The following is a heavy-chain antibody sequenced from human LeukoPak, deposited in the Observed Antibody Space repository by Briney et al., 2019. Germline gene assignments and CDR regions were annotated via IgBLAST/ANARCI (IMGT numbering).Heavy chain of an antibody. Sequence: ASVKVSCKASGYTFTSYGISWVRQAPGKGLEWVSAISADSYYTYYADSVQGRFTISRDNSKNTLYLQMNSLRAEDTALYYCANFVDTSMGGNDYWGQGTLVTVSS. V-gene: IGHV3-23*01. D-gene: IGHD5-18*01. J-gene: IGHJ4*02. CDR2: ISADSYYT. CDR3: ANFVDTSMGGNDY. CDR1: GYTFTSYG.